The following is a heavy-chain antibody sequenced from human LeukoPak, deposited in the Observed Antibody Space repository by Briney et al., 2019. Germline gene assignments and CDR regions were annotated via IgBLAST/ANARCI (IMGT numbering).Heavy chain of an antibody. CDR3: ARGGPYYYDSSGYYLGY. Sequence: QTGGSLRLSCAASGFTFSSYWMSWVRQAPGKGLKWVANIKQDGSEKYYVDSVKGRFTISRDNAKNSLYLQMNGLRAEDTAVYFCARGGPYYYDSSGYYLGYWGQGTLVTVSS. J-gene: IGHJ4*02. CDR1: GFTFSSYW. D-gene: IGHD3-22*01. CDR2: IKQDGSEK. V-gene: IGHV3-7*01.